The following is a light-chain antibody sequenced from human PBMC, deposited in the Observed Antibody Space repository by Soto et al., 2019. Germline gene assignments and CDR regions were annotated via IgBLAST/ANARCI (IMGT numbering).Light chain of an antibody. CDR3: QQYGGSRLFT. CDR2: GAS. V-gene: IGKV3-20*01. Sequence: EIGLTQSPGTLSLSPGDRATLSCRASQGVTPAYLAWYQHKPAQAPRLLIYGASHRATGIPDRFSGSGSGTDFTLTITRLEPEDFAVYSCQQYGGSRLFTFGPGTRVDFK. J-gene: IGKJ3*01. CDR1: QGVTPAY.